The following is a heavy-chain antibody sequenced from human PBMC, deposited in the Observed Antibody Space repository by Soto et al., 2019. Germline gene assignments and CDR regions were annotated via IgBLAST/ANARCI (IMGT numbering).Heavy chain of an antibody. D-gene: IGHD3-3*01. CDR2: ISSSSYI. V-gene: IGHV3-21*01. Sequence: GGSLRLSCAASGFTFSSYSMNWVRQAPGKGLEWVSSISSSSYIYYADSVKGRFTISRDNAKNSLYLQMNSLRAEDTAVYYCARLRTYYDFWSGPWDSYYYYGMDVWGQGTTVTVSS. CDR3: ARLRTYYDFWSGPWDSYYYYGMDV. J-gene: IGHJ6*02. CDR1: GFTFSSYS.